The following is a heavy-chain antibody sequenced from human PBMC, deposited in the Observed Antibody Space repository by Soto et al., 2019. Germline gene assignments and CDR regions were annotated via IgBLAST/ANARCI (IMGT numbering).Heavy chain of an antibody. CDR1: SGSVNGYY. D-gene: IGHD3-3*01. V-gene: IGHV4-34*01. CDR3: ATRITVFGWLIPPFDP. J-gene: IGHJ5*02. Sequence: SETLSPTCALYSGSVNGYYWNWIRQPPGKGLDWIGEINHTGGTHYNPSLKSRVTMSVDMSKNQFSLRLSSVTAADTAIYDCATRITVFGWLIPPFDPWGQGTQGTGS. CDR2: INHTGGT.